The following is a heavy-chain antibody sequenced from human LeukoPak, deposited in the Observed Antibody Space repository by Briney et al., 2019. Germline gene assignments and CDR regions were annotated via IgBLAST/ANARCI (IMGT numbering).Heavy chain of an antibody. CDR1: GYTFTSYD. V-gene: IGHV1-8*01. CDR3: ARAKSLSGSYTYYYYMDV. Sequence: GASVKVSCKASGYTFTSYDINWVRQSTGQGLEWMGWMNPNSGNTGYAQTFQGRVTMTRNTSISTAYMELSSLRSEDTAVYYCARAKSLSGSYTYYYYMDVWGKGTTVTVSS. D-gene: IGHD1-26*01. J-gene: IGHJ6*03. CDR2: MNPNSGNT.